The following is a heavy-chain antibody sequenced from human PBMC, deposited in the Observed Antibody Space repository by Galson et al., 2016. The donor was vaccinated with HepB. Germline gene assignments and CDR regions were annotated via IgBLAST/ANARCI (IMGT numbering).Heavy chain of an antibody. Sequence: SETLSLTCSISGDYLINSYWAWVRQPAGKGLEWIGRIYASGSTTYNPSLRSRVTLSVASSNNAFSLRLRSVTATDTSLYFCTRDLSYWHHNLLDPWGPGIFVSVSS. J-gene: IGHJ5*02. CDR2: IYASGST. CDR3: TRDLSYWHHNLLDP. D-gene: IGHD3-10*01. V-gene: IGHV4-4*07. CDR1: GDYLINSY.